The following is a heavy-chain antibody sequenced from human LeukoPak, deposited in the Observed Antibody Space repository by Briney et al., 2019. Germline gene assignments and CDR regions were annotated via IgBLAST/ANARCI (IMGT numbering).Heavy chain of an antibody. J-gene: IGHJ3*02. V-gene: IGHV3-48*04. CDR1: GFTFSSYS. CDR3: AKGGQRRAPDAFDI. CDR2: ISSSSSTI. Sequence: GGSLRLSCAASGFTFSSYSMNWVRQAPGKGLEWVSYISSSSSTIYYADSVKGRFTISRDNAKNSLYLQMNSLRAEDTAVYYCAKGGQRRAPDAFDIWGQGTMVTVSS.